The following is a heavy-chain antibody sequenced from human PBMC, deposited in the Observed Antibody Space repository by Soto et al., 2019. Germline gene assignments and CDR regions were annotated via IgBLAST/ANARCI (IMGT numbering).Heavy chain of an antibody. CDR3: ARELILTGYRYGNFDY. CDR1: GFTFSHYP. Sequence: XVSLRLSCAASGFTFSHYPMHWVRQAPGKGLEWVAVISYDGSNEYYADSVKGRFAISRDNSKNTLYVQVNSLRAEDTAVYYCARELILTGYRYGNFDYWGQGTLVTVSS. V-gene: IGHV3-30*09. J-gene: IGHJ4*02. CDR2: ISYDGSNE. D-gene: IGHD3-9*01.